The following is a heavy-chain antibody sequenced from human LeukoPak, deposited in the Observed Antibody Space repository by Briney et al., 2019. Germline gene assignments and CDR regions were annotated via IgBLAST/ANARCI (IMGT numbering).Heavy chain of an antibody. Sequence: SETLSLTCTVSGGSISSSSYYWGWIRQPPGKGLEWIGSIYYSGSTYYNPSLKSRVTISVDKSKNQFSLKLSSVTAADTAVYYCARDTCSSTSCYGSDYWGQGTLVTVSS. CDR2: IYYSGST. V-gene: IGHV4-39*07. J-gene: IGHJ4*02. CDR1: GGSISSSSYY. CDR3: ARDTCSSTSCYGSDY. D-gene: IGHD2-2*01.